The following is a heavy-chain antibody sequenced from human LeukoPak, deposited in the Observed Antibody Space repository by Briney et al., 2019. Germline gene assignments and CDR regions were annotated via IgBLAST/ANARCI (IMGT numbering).Heavy chain of an antibody. CDR2: IYYSGST. V-gene: IGHV4-31*11. J-gene: IGHJ4*02. D-gene: IGHD2-2*02. Sequence: KPSETLSLTCAVYGGSFSGYYWSWIRQHPGKGLEWIGYIYYSGSTYYNPSLKSRVSISVDTSKNQFSLRLSSVTAADTAVYYCAISDGYCTTTTCYNPFDYWGQGTLVTVSS. CDR1: GGSFSGYY. CDR3: AISDGYCTTTTCYNPFDY.